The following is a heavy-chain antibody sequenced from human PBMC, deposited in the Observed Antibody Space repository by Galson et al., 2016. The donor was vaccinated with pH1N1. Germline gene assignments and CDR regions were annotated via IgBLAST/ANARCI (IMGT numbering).Heavy chain of an antibody. CDR2: INPSGST. V-gene: IGHV4-34*01. CDR3: ARGRYGGGAY. Sequence: LSLTCAVYGGSLSGYYWSWIRQPPGKGLEWIGEINPSGSTNYSPSLKSRVTMSVDTSKNQFSLKLSSVTAADTAVYYCARGRYGGGAYWGQGTLVTVSS. CDR1: GGSLSGYY. J-gene: IGHJ4*02. D-gene: IGHD5-24*01.